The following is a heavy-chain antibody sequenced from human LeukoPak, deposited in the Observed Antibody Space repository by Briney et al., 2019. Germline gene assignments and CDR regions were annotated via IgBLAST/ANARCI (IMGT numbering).Heavy chain of an antibody. CDR1: GFTFSSYA. Sequence: GGSLRLSCAASGFTFSSYAMSWVRQAPGKGLEWVSAISDSGEKTYYADSVRGRFTISRDNSKNTLYLQMNSLRAEDTAVYYCANRGQSVVRGVMEYYYYYGMDVWGQGTTVTVSS. CDR2: ISDSGEKT. V-gene: IGHV3-23*01. D-gene: IGHD3-10*01. J-gene: IGHJ6*02. CDR3: ANRGQSVVRGVMEYYYYYGMDV.